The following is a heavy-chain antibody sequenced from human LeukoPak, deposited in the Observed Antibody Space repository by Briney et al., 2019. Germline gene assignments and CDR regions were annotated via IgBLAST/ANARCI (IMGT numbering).Heavy chain of an antibody. CDR1: GGTFSSYA. CDR3: ASGDSGYSYGYSYYYYGMDV. Sequence: SVKASCKASGGTFSSYAISWVRQAPGQGLEWMGRIIPIFGIANYAQKFQGRVTITADKSTSTAYMELSSLRSEDTAVYYCASGDSGYSYGYSYYYYGMDVWGQGTTVTVSS. J-gene: IGHJ6*02. V-gene: IGHV1-69*04. D-gene: IGHD5-18*01. CDR2: IIPIFGIA.